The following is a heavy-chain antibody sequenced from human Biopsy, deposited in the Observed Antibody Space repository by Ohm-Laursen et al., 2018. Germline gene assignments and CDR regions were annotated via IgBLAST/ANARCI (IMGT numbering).Heavy chain of an antibody. CDR2: IYSSGST. CDR3: ARVGAGAPSIDYFDY. Sequence: TLSLTCTVSGGSISNYYRSWIRQPAGKGLEWIGRIYSSGSTNYNPSLKSRVTMSVGRSKNQFSLELSSVTAADTAVYYCARVGAGAPSIDYFDYWGQGALVTVSS. CDR1: GGSISNYY. V-gene: IGHV4-4*07. D-gene: IGHD1-26*01. J-gene: IGHJ4*02.